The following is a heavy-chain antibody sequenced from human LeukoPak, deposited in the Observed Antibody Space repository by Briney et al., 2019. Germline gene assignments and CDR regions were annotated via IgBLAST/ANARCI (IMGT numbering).Heavy chain of an antibody. CDR2: INPNSGGT. V-gene: IGHV1-2*04. CDR1: GSTFTGYY. CDR3: ARAQIPSDYGGNANFDY. D-gene: IGHD4-23*01. J-gene: IGHJ4*02. Sequence: ASVKVSCKASGSTFTGYYMHWVRQAPGQGLEWMGWINPNSGGTNYAQKFQGWVTMTRDTSISTAYMELSRLRSDDAAVYYCARAQIPSDYGGNANFDYWGQGTLVTVSS.